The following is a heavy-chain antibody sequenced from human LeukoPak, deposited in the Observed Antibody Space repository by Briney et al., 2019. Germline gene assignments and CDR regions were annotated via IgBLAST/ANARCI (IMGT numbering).Heavy chain of an antibody. Sequence: TSETLSLTCTVSGGSISSYYWSWIRQPPGKGLEWIGYIYYSGSTNYNPSLKSRVTISVDTSKNQFSLKLSSVTAADTAVYYCARAEEWLPDFDYWGQGTLVTVSS. J-gene: IGHJ4*02. V-gene: IGHV4-59*01. CDR3: ARAEEWLPDFDY. D-gene: IGHD5-18*01. CDR1: GGSISSYY. CDR2: IYYSGST.